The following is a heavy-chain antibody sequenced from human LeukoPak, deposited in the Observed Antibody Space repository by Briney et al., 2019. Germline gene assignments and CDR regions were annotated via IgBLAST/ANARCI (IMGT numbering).Heavy chain of an antibody. V-gene: IGHV1-18*01. CDR3: AVLLSGSFDAFDI. CDR1: GYTFTSYG. D-gene: IGHD1-26*01. Sequence: VSVKVSCKASGYTFTSYGISWVRQAPGQGLEWMGWISAYNGNTNYAQKLQGRVTMTIDTSTSTAYMELRSLRSDDTAVYYCAVLLSGSFDAFDIWGQGTMVTVSS. J-gene: IGHJ3*02. CDR2: ISAYNGNT.